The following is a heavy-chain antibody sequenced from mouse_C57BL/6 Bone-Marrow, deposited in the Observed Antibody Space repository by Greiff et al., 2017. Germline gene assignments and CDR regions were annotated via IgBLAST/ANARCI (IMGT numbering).Heavy chain of an antibody. CDR3: ARQGYYYAMDY. V-gene: IGHV5-6*01. CDR2: ISSGGSYT. J-gene: IGHJ4*01. CDR1: GFTFSSYC. Sequence: EVMLVESGGDLVKPGGSLKLSCAASGFTFSSYCMSWVRQTPDKRLEWVATISSGGSYTYYPDSVKGRFTISRDNAKNTLYLQMSSLKSEDTAMYYCARQGYYYAMDYWGQGTSVTVSS.